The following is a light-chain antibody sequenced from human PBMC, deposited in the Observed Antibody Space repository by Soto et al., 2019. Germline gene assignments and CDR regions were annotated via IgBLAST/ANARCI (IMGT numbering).Light chain of an antibody. CDR3: SAYSRGSTLLL. CDR2: GVS. J-gene: IGLJ3*02. V-gene: IGLV2-14*01. CDR1: DRDVGGYDY. Sequence: QSALTQPASVSGSPGQSITISCTGSDRDVGGYDYVSWYQQHPGNAPKLLIYGVSSRPSGVSNRFSGSKTGNTASLTISGLQTEDEADYYCSAYSRGSTLLLFGGGTKLTVL.